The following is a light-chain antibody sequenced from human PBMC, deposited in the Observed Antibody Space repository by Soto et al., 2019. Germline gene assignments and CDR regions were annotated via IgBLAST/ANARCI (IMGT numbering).Light chain of an antibody. V-gene: IGLV2-14*01. CDR2: EVS. J-gene: IGLJ7*01. CDR3: SSYTTSSTIV. CDR1: SSDLGSYNY. Sequence: QSALTQAASVSGSPGQSITISCTGTSSDLGSYNYFSWFQQYPGKAPKLIISEVSNRPSGVSTRFSGSKSGITASLTISGLQAEDEADYYCSSYTTSSTIVFGGGTQLTVL.